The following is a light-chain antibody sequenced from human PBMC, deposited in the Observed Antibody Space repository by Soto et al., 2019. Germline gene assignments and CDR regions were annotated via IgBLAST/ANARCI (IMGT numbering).Light chain of an antibody. Sequence: ESVLTQSPDTLTLCPGARDNIYFRAAQRATSDSLPWYQPQPGQAPRLLIYSTSNRATGIPDRFSVSGSGTDFTLTIRRLEPEDFALYYCHQYGRAQTFGQGTKVDIK. CDR2: STS. V-gene: IGKV3-20*01. J-gene: IGKJ1*01. CDR3: HQYGRAQT. CDR1: QRATSDS.